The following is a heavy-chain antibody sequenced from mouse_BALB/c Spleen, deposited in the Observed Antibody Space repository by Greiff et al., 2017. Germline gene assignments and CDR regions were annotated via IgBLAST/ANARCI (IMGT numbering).Heavy chain of an antibody. CDR3: ARENWGGFAY. Sequence: EVQLQQPGSELVRPGASVKLSCKASGYTFTSYWMHWVKQSHGKSLEWIGGINPNNGGTSYNQKFKGKATLTVDKSSSTAYMELRSLTSEDSAVYYCARENWGGFAYWGQGTLVTVSA. V-gene: IGHV1-26*01. CDR2: INPNNGGT. D-gene: IGHD4-1*01. J-gene: IGHJ3*01. CDR1: GYTFTSYW.